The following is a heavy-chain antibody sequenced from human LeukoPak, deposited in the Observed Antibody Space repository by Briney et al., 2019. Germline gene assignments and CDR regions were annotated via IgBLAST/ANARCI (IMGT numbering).Heavy chain of an antibody. D-gene: IGHD4-17*01. V-gene: IGHV3-30*02. J-gene: IGHJ4*02. Sequence: GGSLTLSCPASGFTFSSYGMHWVGQAPAKGLEWVAFIRYDGSNKYYADSVKGRFTISRDNSKNTLYLQMNSLRAEDTAVYYCARETTVTSSFDYWGQGTLVTVSS. CDR3: ARETTVTSSFDY. CDR2: IRYDGSNK. CDR1: GFTFSSYG.